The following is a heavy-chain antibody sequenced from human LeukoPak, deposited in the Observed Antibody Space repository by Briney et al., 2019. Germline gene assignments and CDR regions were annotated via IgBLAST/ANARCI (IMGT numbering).Heavy chain of an antibody. J-gene: IGHJ1*01. CDR1: GFIFTTYW. V-gene: IGHV3-53*01. CDR3: AREGRWFGEGVTC. Sequence: GGSLRLSCAASGFIFTTYWMHWVREAPGKGLEWVSIIYRDGGVDYADSVKGRFTISRDNSKNTVYLQMNSLRGEDTAVYYCAREGRWFGEGVTCWGQGTLVTVSS. CDR2: IYRDGGV. D-gene: IGHD3-10*01.